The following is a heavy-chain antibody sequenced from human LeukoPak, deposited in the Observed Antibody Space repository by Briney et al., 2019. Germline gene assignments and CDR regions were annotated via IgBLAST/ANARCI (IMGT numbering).Heavy chain of an antibody. Sequence: SETLSLTCAVYGLSFSGYYWSWIRQPPGKGLEWIGEINHSGSTNYNPSLKSRVTISVDTSKNQFSLKLSSVTAADTAVYYCARVVGIVVVPAAITNDAFDIWGQGTMVTVSS. CDR1: GLSFSGYY. CDR2: INHSGST. V-gene: IGHV4-34*01. CDR3: ARVVGIVVVPAAITNDAFDI. J-gene: IGHJ3*02. D-gene: IGHD2-2*02.